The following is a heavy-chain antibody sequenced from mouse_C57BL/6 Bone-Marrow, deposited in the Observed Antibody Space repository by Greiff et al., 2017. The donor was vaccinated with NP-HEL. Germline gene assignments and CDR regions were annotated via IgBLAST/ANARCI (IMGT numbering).Heavy chain of an antibody. D-gene: IGHD2-1*01. CDR2: IDPSDSET. CDR3: GRNYGNYVYAMDY. J-gene: IGHJ4*01. Sequence: QVQLQQPGAELVRPGSSVKLSCKASGYTFTSYWMHWVKQRPIQGLEWIGNIDPSDSETHYNQKFKDKATLTVDKSSSTAYMQLSSLTSEDSAVYYCGRNYGNYVYAMDYWGQGTSVTVSS. V-gene: IGHV1-52*01. CDR1: GYTFTSYW.